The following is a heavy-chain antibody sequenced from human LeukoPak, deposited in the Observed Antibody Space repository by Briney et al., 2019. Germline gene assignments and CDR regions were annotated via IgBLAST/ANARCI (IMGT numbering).Heavy chain of an antibody. V-gene: IGHV3-23*01. CDR1: GFTFSSYA. D-gene: IGHD2-2*02. CDR3: AKARGGIVVVPAAIRFDP. CDR2: ISGSGGST. Sequence: PGGSLRLSCAASGFTFSSYAMSLVRQAPGKGLEWVSAISGSGGSTYYADSVKGRFTISRDNSKNTLYLQMNSLRAEDTAVYYCAKARGGIVVVPAAIRFDPWGQGTLVTVSS. J-gene: IGHJ5*02.